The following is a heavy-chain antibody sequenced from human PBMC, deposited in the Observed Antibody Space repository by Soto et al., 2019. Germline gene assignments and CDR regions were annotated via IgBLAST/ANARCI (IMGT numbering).Heavy chain of an antibody. CDR2: AIPLFDTA. CDR3: ATGGHNDGYNFYHGMDV. Sequence: QVQVVQSGAEVKKPGSSVKVSCKVSGGIFTNNAISWVRQAPGQGREWLGGAIPLFDTAYYAQIFRGRLRISADGATTPAYMELSGLTSAHTAVYFCATGGHNDGYNFYHGMDVWGQGTTVTVS. J-gene: IGHJ6*02. D-gene: IGHD5-18*01. CDR1: GGIFTNNA. V-gene: IGHV1-69*01.